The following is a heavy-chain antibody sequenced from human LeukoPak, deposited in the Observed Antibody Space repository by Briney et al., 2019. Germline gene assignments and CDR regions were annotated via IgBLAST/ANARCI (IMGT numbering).Heavy chain of an antibody. Sequence: SETLSLTCTVSGGSISSYYWSWIRQPPGKGLEWIGYIYYSGSTYYNPSLKSRVTISVDTSKNQVSLKVSSVTAADTAVYYCARGRSNYYGMDVWGQGTTVTVSS. D-gene: IGHD1-26*01. CDR3: ARGRSNYYGMDV. CDR2: IYYSGST. CDR1: GGSISSYY. J-gene: IGHJ6*02. V-gene: IGHV4-59*01.